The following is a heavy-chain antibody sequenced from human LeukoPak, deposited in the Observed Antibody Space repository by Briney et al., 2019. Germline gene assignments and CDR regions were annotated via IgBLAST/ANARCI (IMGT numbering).Heavy chain of an antibody. Sequence: GGSLRLSCAASGFTFSNYYMHWVRQAPGKGLEWLSYINSSGCTIYYADSVKGRFTVTRGSAKNSLYLQMNDLRAEDTPLYFCPRSYVASDDWGEGTVVTVSS. CDR1: GFTFSNYY. CDR3: PRSYVASDD. D-gene: IGHD3-16*01. J-gene: IGHJ4*01. CDR2: INSSGCTI. V-gene: IGHV3-48*01.